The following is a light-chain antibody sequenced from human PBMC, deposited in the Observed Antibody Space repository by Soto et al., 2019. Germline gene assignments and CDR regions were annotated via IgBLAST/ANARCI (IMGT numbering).Light chain of an antibody. CDR3: QQRSNRPPGFT. CDR1: QSVRSN. J-gene: IGKJ3*01. CDR2: DAS. Sequence: EIVLTQSPATLSLFPGERATLSCRASQSVRSNLAWYQQKPGQAPRLLIYDASNRATGIPARFSGSGSGTDFTLTISSLEPEDFAVYYCQQRSNRPPGFTFGPGTRVDIK. V-gene: IGKV3-11*01.